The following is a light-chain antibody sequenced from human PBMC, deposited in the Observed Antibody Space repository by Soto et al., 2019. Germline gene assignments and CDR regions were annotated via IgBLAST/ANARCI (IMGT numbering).Light chain of an antibody. J-gene: IGKJ1*01. V-gene: IGKV3-20*01. Sequence: PGEIATLSCRASQSVSSTYLAWYQQNPGQAPRPLISAASSRATGTPDRFSGSGTGTDFTRTISILEPDDFAVYYCQPYGSSRWTFGQGTKVEIK. CDR1: QSVSSTY. CDR3: QPYGSSRWT. CDR2: AAS.